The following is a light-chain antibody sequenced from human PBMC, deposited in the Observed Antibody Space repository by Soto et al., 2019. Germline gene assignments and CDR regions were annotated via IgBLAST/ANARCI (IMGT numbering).Light chain of an antibody. CDR3: QCYGNPRT. V-gene: IGKV3-20*01. J-gene: IGKJ1*01. CDR1: HSVSSRY. CDR2: GAS. Sequence: EIVVTQSPGTLSFSPGDRATLPCRASHSVSSRYLAWYQQKPGHAPKLLIYGASSRATVTPGMFSGSGSATVFLPTISRLADDDFAVYCRQCYGNPRTFGQGTKVDIK.